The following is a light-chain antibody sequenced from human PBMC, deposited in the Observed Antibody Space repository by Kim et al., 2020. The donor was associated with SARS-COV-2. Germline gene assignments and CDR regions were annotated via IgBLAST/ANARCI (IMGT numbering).Light chain of an antibody. CDR1: QSVSSY. CDR2: DAS. Sequence: LSPGERATLSCRASQSVSSYLAWYQPKPGQAPRLLIYDASNRATGIPARFSGSGSGTDFTLTISSLEPEDFAVYYCQQRSNWQLTFGGGTKVDIK. V-gene: IGKV3-11*01. J-gene: IGKJ4*01. CDR3: QQRSNWQLT.